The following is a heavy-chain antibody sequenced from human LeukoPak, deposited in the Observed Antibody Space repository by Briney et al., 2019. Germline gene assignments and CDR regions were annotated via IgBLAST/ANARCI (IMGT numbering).Heavy chain of an antibody. CDR1: GFTFSSYA. D-gene: IGHD6-13*01. Sequence: GGSLRLPCAASGFTFSSYAMSWVRQAPGKGLEWVANIKQDGSEKYYVDSVKGRFTISRDNAKNSLYLQMNSLRAEDTAVYYCARENQQLVPYYYYYMDVWGKGTTVTISS. V-gene: IGHV3-7*01. CDR2: IKQDGSEK. CDR3: ARENQQLVPYYYYYMDV. J-gene: IGHJ6*03.